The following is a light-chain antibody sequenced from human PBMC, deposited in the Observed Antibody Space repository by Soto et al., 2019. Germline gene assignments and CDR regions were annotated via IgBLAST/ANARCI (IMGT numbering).Light chain of an antibody. J-gene: IGKJ1*01. CDR3: QQYDSAPRT. CDR2: GAS. Sequence: ELEWTQTPRTLALSRRGRVTGACRASQSVRTYLAWYQQKPGQTPRLLIYGASNRATGIPDRFSGSGSGTDFTLTISRRQPEDFAVYYCQQYDSAPRTFGPGTQVDIK. CDR1: QSVRTY. V-gene: IGKV3-20*01.